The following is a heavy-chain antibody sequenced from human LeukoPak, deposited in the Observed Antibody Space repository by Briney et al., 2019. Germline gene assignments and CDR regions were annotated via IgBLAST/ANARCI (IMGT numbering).Heavy chain of an antibody. V-gene: IGHV3-74*01. D-gene: IGHD2-8*01. J-gene: IGHJ5*02. CDR1: GFTFSSYS. CDR2: INSDGRST. CDR3: ASLTFGVDNWFDP. Sequence: GGSLRLSCAASGFTFSSYSMNWVRQAPGKGLVWVSHINSDGRSTNYADSVKGRFTISRDNAKNTLYLQMNSLRAEDTAVYYCASLTFGVDNWFDPWGQGTLVTVSS.